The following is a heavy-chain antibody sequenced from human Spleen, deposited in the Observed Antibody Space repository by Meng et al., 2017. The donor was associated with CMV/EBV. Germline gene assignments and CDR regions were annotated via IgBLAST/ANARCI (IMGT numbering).Heavy chain of an antibody. CDR3: ATVGGDGWFDP. CDR1: GGAISCDGYY. Sequence: CPVSGGAISCDGYYWAWVRQPPGKGLEWIGYIYYSGNTYCNPSLRSRVTISVDTSKNQFSLKLSSVTAADTAVYYCATVGGDGWFDPWGQGTLVTVSS. J-gene: IGHJ5*02. D-gene: IGHD2-21*02. CDR2: IYYSGNT. V-gene: IGHV4-30-4*08.